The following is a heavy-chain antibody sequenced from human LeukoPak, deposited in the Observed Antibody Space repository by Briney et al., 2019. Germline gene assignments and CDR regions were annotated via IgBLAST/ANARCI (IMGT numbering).Heavy chain of an antibody. J-gene: IGHJ4*02. D-gene: IGHD4-17*01. CDR2: IYYSGRT. V-gene: IGHV4-31*03. Sequence: SQTLSLTCTVSGDSIRSGGYYWGWIRQHPGKGLEWIGYIYYSGRTYYNTSLQSRFTISVDTSKNQFSLKLSSVTAADTAVYYCARVYGDYPSYFDLWGQGTLVTVS. CDR1: GDSIRSGGYY. CDR3: ARVYGDYPSYFDL.